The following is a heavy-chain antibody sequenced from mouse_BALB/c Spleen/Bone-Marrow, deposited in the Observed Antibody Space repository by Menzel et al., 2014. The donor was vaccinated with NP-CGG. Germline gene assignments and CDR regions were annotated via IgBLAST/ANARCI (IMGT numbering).Heavy chain of an antibody. CDR1: GFIFSSYG. CDR2: INNNGGSA. J-gene: IGHJ1*01. Sequence: EVPGVESGGGLVQPGGSMKLSCVASGFIFSSYGMSWVRQTPDKRLELVATINNNGGSAYYPDSVKGQFTISRDNAKNTLYLQMSSLKSEDTAMYYCARRGYGNSYWYFDVWGAGTTVTVSS. V-gene: IGHV5-6-3*01. CDR3: ARRGYGNSYWYFDV. D-gene: IGHD2-10*02.